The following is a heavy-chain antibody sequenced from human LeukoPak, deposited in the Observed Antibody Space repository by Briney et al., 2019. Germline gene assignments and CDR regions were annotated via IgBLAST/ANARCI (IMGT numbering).Heavy chain of an antibody. CDR3: ARPLSKAAAVAGTRAFDI. D-gene: IGHD6-19*01. Sequence: PSETLSLTCAVSGYTISSGYYWGWIRQPPGKGLEWIGSIYHSGSTYYNPSLKSRVTISVDTSKNQFSLKLGSVTAADTAVYHCARPLSKAAAVAGTRAFDIWGQGTMVTVSS. CDR1: GYTISSGYY. V-gene: IGHV4-38-2*01. J-gene: IGHJ3*02. CDR2: IYHSGST.